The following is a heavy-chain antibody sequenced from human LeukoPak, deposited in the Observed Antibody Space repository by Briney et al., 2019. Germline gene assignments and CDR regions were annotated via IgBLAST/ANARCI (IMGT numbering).Heavy chain of an antibody. CDR1: GGSISSYY. J-gene: IGHJ4*02. D-gene: IGHD6-13*01. V-gene: IGHV4-59*01. Sequence: SETLSLTCTVSGGSISSYYWSWIRQPPGKGLEGIGYIYYSGTTNYNPSLKSRVTISVDTSKNRFSLKLSSVTAADTAVYYCARGVYIAAAQYGYWGQGTLVTVSS. CDR2: IYYSGTT. CDR3: ARGVYIAAAQYGY.